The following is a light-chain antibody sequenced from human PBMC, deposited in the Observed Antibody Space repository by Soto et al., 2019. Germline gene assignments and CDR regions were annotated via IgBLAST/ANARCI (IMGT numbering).Light chain of an antibody. J-gene: IGLJ1*01. Sequence: QSALTQPRSVSGSPGQSVTISCTGTSSDVGGYYYVSWYQHHPGKAPKVMIYDVSKRPSGVPDRFSGSKSGNTASLTISGLQPEDEADYYCCSYAGSYSYVFGTGTKGPS. V-gene: IGLV2-11*01. CDR3: CSYAGSYSYV. CDR1: SSDVGGYYY. CDR2: DVS.